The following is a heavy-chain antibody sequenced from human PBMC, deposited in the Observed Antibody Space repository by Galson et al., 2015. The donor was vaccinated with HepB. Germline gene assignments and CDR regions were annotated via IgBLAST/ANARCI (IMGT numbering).Heavy chain of an antibody. CDR2: IRYDGSNK. CDR1: GFTFSSYG. Sequence: SLRLSCAASGFTFSSYGMHWVRQAPGKGLEWVAFIRYDGSNKYYADSVKGRFTISRDNSKNTLYLQMNSLRAEDTAVYYCAKDLGFGELILDYWGQGTLVTVSS. CDR3: AKDLGFGELILDY. J-gene: IGHJ4*02. D-gene: IGHD3-10*01. V-gene: IGHV3-30*02.